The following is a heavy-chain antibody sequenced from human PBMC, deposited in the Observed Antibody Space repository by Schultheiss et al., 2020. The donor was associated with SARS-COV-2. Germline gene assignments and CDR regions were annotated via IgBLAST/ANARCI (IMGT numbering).Heavy chain of an antibody. CDR3: ARGLRRLVFSGWAFDY. V-gene: IGHV4-34*01. D-gene: IGHD3-10*02. CDR1: GASISSGGYY. Sequence: SETLSLTCTVSGASISSGGYYWTWVRQKPGKGLEWLGEINHSGSTNYNPSLKSRVTISVDTSKNQFSLKLSSVTAADTAVYYCARGLRRLVFSGWAFDYWGQGTLVTVSS. J-gene: IGHJ4*02. CDR2: INHSGST.